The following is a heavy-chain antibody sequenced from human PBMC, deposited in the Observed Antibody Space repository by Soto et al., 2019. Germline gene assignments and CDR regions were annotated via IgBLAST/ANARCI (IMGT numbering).Heavy chain of an antibody. CDR1: GGSFSGYY. J-gene: IGHJ6*03. V-gene: IGHV4-34*01. CDR2: INHSGST. CDR3: ARGPYYDFWSGYPYYYYYYYLDV. Sequence: QVQLQQWGAGLLKPSETLSLTCAVYGGSFSGYYWRWIRQPPGKVLEWIGEINHSGSTNYNPSLKSRVTISVDTSKNQFSLKLSSVTAADTAVYYCARGPYYDFWSGYPYYYYYYYLDVCGKGTTVTVSS. D-gene: IGHD3-3*01.